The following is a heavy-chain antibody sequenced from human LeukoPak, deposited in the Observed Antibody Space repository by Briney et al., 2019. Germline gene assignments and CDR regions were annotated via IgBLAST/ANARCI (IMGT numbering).Heavy chain of an antibody. CDR1: GFTFNAYS. CDR3: MRGATDTTRWFDP. D-gene: IGHD1-7*01. Sequence: GGSLRLSCAASGFTFNAYSMGWVRQAPGKGLEWVSIISRASESIFYADSVKGRFTTSRDNAKNSLYLQMNGLRAEDTAAYYCMRGATDTTRWFDPWGQGTLVTVSP. J-gene: IGHJ5*02. V-gene: IGHV3-21*01. CDR2: ISRASESI.